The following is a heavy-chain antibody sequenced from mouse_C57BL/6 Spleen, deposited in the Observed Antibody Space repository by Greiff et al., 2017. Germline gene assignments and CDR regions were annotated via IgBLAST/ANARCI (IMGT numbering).Heavy chain of an antibody. Sequence: VQLQQSGAELVRPGASVKLSCTASGFNIKDYYMHWVKQRPEQGLEWIGRIDPEDGDTEYAPKFQGKATMTADTSSNTAYLQLSSLTSEDTAVYYCTIYDGYSYYFDYWGQGTTLTGSS. CDR1: GFNIKDYY. CDR3: TIYDGYSYYFDY. J-gene: IGHJ2*01. V-gene: IGHV14-1*01. D-gene: IGHD2-3*01. CDR2: IDPEDGDT.